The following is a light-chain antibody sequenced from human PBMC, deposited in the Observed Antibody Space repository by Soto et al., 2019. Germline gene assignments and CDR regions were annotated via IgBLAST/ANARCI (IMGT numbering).Light chain of an antibody. CDR1: QSAGNF. V-gene: IGKV3-20*01. CDR2: YIS. J-gene: IGKJ1*01. CDR3: QQYGSSPRT. Sequence: EIVMTQSPATLSVSPGAPASLSCRASQSAGNFLAWYQQKPGQAPRLLIYYISTRATGIPDRFSGSGSGTDFTLTISRLESEDFAVYYCQQYGSSPRTFGQGTKVDIK.